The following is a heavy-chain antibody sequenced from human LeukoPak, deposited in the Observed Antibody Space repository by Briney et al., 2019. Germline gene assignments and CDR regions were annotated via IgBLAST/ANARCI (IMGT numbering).Heavy chain of an antibody. CDR3: AREGLLWFGELLVYYYYGMDV. J-gene: IGHJ6*02. CDR2: ISYDGSNK. CDR1: GFTFSSYA. Sequence: GRSLRLSCAASGFTFSSYAMHWVRQAPGKGLEWVAVISYDGSNKYYADSVKGRFTISRDNSKNTLYLQMNSLRAEDTAVYYCAREGLLWFGELLVYYYYGMDVWGQGTTVTVSS. D-gene: IGHD3-10*01. V-gene: IGHV3-30-3*01.